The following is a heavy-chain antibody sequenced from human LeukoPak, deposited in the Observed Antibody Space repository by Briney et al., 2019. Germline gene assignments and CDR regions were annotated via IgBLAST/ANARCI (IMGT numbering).Heavy chain of an antibody. J-gene: IGHJ4*02. V-gene: IGHV4-38-2*02. Sequence: SETLSLTCTVSGYSISSGYYWGWIRQPPGKGLEWIGSIYHSGSTYYNPSLKSRVTISVDTSKNQFSLKLSSVTAADTAVYYCARALEPRDGYNMGRWGQGTLVTVSS. CDR2: IYHSGST. D-gene: IGHD5-24*01. CDR3: ARALEPRDGYNMGR. CDR1: GYSISSGYY.